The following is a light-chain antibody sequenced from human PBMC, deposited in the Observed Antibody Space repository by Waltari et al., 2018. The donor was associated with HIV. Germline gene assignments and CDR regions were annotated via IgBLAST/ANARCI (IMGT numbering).Light chain of an antibody. CDR3: QQYYNIPRT. CDR2: DAS. J-gene: IGKJ2*01. Sequence: DIQMTQSPSSLSASVGDRVTITCRASQVISNSLAWYQQKPGKAPKLLIFDASRLESGVPSRFSGSGGGADFTLTITTLQAEDFATYFCQQYYNIPRTFGQGTEVEV. CDR1: QVISNS. V-gene: IGKV1-NL1*01.